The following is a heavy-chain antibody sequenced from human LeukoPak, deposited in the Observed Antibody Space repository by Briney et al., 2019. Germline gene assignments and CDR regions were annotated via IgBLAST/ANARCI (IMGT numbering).Heavy chain of an antibody. CDR1: GFTVSSNY. D-gene: IGHD3-10*01. Sequence: QAGGSLRLSCAASGFTVSSNYMSWVRQAPGKGLEWVSVIYSGGSTYYADSVKGRFTISRDNSKNTLYLQMNSLRAEDTAVYYCTRDPGGGNWFDPWGQGTLVTVSS. J-gene: IGHJ5*02. CDR2: IYSGGST. CDR3: TRDPGGGNWFDP. V-gene: IGHV3-66*01.